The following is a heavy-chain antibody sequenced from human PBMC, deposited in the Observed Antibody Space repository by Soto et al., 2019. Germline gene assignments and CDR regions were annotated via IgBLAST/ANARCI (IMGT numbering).Heavy chain of an antibody. Sequence: QVQLVQSGAEVKKPGASVKVSCKASGYTFSSYSMHWVRQVPGQGLEWMGIINASGGSTLYAQKCQGRVTMTRDRSTSTVYMELSSLRSEDTAVYYCAREPARGYVDYWGQGTLVTVSS. J-gene: IGHJ4*02. CDR3: AREPARGYVDY. CDR1: GYTFSSYS. V-gene: IGHV1-46*03. CDR2: INASGGST.